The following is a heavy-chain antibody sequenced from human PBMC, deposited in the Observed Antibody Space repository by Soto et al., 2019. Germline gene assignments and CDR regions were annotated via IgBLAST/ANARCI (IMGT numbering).Heavy chain of an antibody. CDR1: GGSISSSSYY. Sequence: SEALSLSCTVSGGSISSSSYYLGWLRQPPGKGLEWIGSIYYSGSTYYNPSLKSRVTISVDTSKNQFSLKLSSVTAADTAVYYCARHEEPDYYDSSGYSDYWGQGTLVTVS. D-gene: IGHD3-22*01. V-gene: IGHV4-39*01. CDR2: IYYSGST. J-gene: IGHJ4*02. CDR3: ARHEEPDYYDSSGYSDY.